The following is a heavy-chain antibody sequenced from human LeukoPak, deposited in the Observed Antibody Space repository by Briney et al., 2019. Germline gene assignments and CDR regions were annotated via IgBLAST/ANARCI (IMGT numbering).Heavy chain of an antibody. D-gene: IGHD6-13*01. CDR1: GGSISSYY. CDR2: IYTSGST. J-gene: IGHJ3*02. V-gene: IGHV4-4*07. Sequence: PSETLSLTCTVSGGSISSYYWCWIRQSAGKGLEWIGRIYTSGSTNYNPSLKSRVTMSVDTSKNQFSLKLSSVTAADTAVYYCAREWAAAGTYAFDIWGQGTMVTVSS. CDR3: AREWAAAGTYAFDI.